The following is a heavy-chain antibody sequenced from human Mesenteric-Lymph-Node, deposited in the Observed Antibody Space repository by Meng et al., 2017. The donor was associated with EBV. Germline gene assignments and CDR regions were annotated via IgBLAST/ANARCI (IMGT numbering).Heavy chain of an antibody. CDR3: ARGRLVGAPDWFDP. J-gene: IGHJ5*02. CDR1: GYTFTSYD. D-gene: IGHD1-26*01. CDR2: MNPNSGNT. V-gene: IGHV1-8*01. Sequence: QGQLVQSGAEVNKPGASVKVSCKASGYTFTSYDINWVRQATGQGLEWLGWMNPNSGNTGYARKFQGRVTMTRNTSISTAYMELSSLTSEDTAVYYCARGRLVGAPDWFDPWGQGTLVTVSS.